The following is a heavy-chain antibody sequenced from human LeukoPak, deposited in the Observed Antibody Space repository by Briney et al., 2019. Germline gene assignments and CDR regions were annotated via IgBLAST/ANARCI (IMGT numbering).Heavy chain of an antibody. D-gene: IGHD1-20*01. CDR2: ISGSGGST. CDR3: ARGGYNWNYFDY. J-gene: IGHJ4*02. V-gene: IGHV3-23*01. Sequence: QTGGSLRLSCAASGFTFSSYAMSWVRQAPGKGPEWVSAISGSGGSTYYADSVKGRFTISRDNSKNTLYLQMNSLRAEDTAVYYCARGGYNWNYFDYWGQGTLVTVSS. CDR1: GFTFSSYA.